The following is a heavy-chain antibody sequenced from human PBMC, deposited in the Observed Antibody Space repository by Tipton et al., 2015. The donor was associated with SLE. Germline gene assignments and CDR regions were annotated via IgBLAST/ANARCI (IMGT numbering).Heavy chain of an antibody. D-gene: IGHD2/OR15-2a*01. CDR1: GVSISSSY. CDR3: ARVWLNNAFDI. CDR2: IYTSGAT. J-gene: IGHJ3*02. Sequence: LRLSCNVPGVSISSSYWSWIRQPAGKGLEWIGRIYTSGATEDNPSPKSRVTMSVDMSKNQIFLKMTSVTAADSAVYFCARVWLNNAFDIWGQGTRVTVSS. V-gene: IGHV4-4*07.